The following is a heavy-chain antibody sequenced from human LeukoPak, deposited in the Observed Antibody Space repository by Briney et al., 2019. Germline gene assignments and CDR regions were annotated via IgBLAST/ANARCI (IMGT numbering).Heavy chain of an antibody. CDR2: IYYSGST. Sequence: SETLSLTCAVYGGSFSGYYWSWIRQPPGKGLEWIGSIYYSGSTYYNPSLQSRVIISVDTSKNQFSLKLSSVTAAHTAVYYWGRVGGVVVATISAGFYIWGQGTMVTVSS. J-gene: IGHJ3*02. CDR3: GRVGGVVVATISAGFYI. D-gene: IGHD2-15*01. V-gene: IGHV4-34*01. CDR1: GGSFSGYY.